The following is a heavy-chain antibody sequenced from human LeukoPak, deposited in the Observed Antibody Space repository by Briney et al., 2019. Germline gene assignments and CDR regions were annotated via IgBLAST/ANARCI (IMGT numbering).Heavy chain of an antibody. V-gene: IGHV1-8*01. CDR3: ARDAYCSSKSCYSWFDP. D-gene: IGHD2-2*01. CDR2: MNPNSGNT. Sequence: ASVKVSCKASGYTFTSYDINWVRQATGQGLEWMGWMNPNSGNTGYAQKFQGRVTMTRNTSISTAYVDLSRLRSDDTAVYYCARDAYCSSKSCYSWFDPWGQGTLVTVSS. CDR1: GYTFTSYD. J-gene: IGHJ5*02.